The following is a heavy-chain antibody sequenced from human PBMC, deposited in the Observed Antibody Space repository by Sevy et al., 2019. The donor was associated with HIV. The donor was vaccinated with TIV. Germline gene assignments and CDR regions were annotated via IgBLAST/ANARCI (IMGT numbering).Heavy chain of an antibody. CDR2: IYSGGST. CDR3: ASSNRYDSSGYYYDY. Sequence: GGSLRLSYAASGFTVSSNYMNWVRQAPGKGLEWVSVIYSGGSTYYADSVKGRFTITRDNSKNTLYLQMNSLRAEDTAVYYCASSNRYDSSGYYYDYWGQGTLVTVSS. D-gene: IGHD3-22*01. CDR1: GFTVSSNY. V-gene: IGHV3-53*01. J-gene: IGHJ4*02.